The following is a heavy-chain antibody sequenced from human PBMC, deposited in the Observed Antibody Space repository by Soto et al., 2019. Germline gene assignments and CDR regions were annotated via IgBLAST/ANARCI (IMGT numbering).Heavy chain of an antibody. V-gene: IGHV3-23*01. CDR3: ASSGYSYGSFDY. J-gene: IGHJ4*02. CDR2: ISGSGGST. Sequence: EVQLLESGGGLVQPGGSLRLSCAASGFTFNSYAMSWVRQAPGKGLEWVSAISGSGGSTYYADSVKGRFTISRDNSKNTLYLQMNSLRAEDTAGYYCASSGYSYGSFDYWGQGTLVTVSS. CDR1: GFTFNSYA. D-gene: IGHD5-18*01.